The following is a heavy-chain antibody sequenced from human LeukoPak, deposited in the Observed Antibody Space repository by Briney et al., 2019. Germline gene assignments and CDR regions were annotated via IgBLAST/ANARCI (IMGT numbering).Heavy chain of an antibody. D-gene: IGHD3-22*01. J-gene: IGHJ5*02. CDR1: GYTFTSYY. CDR3: AKSYTYDSSGYYYGFDP. V-gene: IGHV1-46*01. Sequence: ASVKVSCKASGYTFTSYYIHWVRQAPGQGLEWMGIINPSGGSTSYAQKFQGRVTMTRDMSTSTVYMELSSLRSEDTAVYYCAKSYTYDSSGYYYGFDPWGQGTLVTVSS. CDR2: INPSGGST.